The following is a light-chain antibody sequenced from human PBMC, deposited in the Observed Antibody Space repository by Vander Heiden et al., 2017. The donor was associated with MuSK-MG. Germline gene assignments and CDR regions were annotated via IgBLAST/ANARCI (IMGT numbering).Light chain of an antibody. CDR1: QGIRKW. CDR3: QQAHYFPLT. CDR2: GIS. V-gene: IGKV1D-12*01. J-gene: IGKJ2*01. Sequence: DIQMTQSPSSLSASVGDRVTITCRASQGIRKWLAWYQQKPGKAPKLLIYGISSLQSGVPSRFSGSGSGTDFTLSITNVQPEDLATYYCQQAHYFPLTFGEGTKMEI.